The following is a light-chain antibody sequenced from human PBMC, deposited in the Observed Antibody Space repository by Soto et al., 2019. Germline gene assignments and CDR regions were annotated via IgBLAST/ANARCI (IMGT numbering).Light chain of an antibody. CDR2: GAS. Sequence: EIGVTQSAATLSVSPGERATLSCRASQSVSSNLAWYQQKPGQAPRLLIYGASTRATGIPARFSGSGCGTEFTLTISILQSEDFAVYYCQQYNNWWTFGQGTKVDIK. J-gene: IGKJ1*01. CDR3: QQYNNWWT. V-gene: IGKV3-15*01. CDR1: QSVSSN.